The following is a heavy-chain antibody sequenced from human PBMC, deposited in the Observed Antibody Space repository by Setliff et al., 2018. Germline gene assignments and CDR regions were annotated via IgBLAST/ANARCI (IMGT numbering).Heavy chain of an antibody. Sequence: SETLSLTCTVSGASINSLSWWSWVRQPPGKGLEWIGEIYHDGNDKYTPSVHYSPSLKSRVSISIDTSKDQFSLRMSSVTAADAAIYYGARGRNIAARLFDSWGQGTRVTVSS. CDR3: ARGRNIAARLFDS. CDR1: GASINSLSW. CDR2: IYHDGND. V-gene: IGHV4-4*02. D-gene: IGHD6-6*01. J-gene: IGHJ4*02.